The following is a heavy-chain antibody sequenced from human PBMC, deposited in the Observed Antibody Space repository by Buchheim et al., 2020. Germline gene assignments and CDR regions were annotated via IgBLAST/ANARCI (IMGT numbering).Heavy chain of an antibody. CDR1: GFTFSSSP. CDR2: ISGSGGST. D-gene: IGHD3-22*01. Sequence: EVQLLESGGDLVQPGGSLRLSCAASGFTFSSSPMSWARQAPGKGLEWVSAISGSGGSTYYADSVKGRFTISRDNSKNTLYLQMNSLRAEDTAVYYCAKDKSITMIVVVITPYDYWGQGTL. J-gene: IGHJ4*02. V-gene: IGHV3-23*01. CDR3: AKDKSITMIVVVITPYDY.